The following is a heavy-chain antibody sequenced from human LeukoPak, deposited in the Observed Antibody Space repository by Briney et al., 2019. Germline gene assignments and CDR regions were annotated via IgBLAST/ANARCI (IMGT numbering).Heavy chain of an antibody. CDR2: IRSSGRTI. CDR1: GFSFSNSW. D-gene: IGHD2-21*01. CDR3: ARHIFLDY. Sequence: GGSLRLSCAASGFSFSNSWMSWVRQAPERGLEWVSYIRSSGRTIYYADSVMGRFTISRDNANHSLYLQMNSLRAEDSAVYYCARHIFLDYWGPGTLVTVSS. V-gene: IGHV3-11*04. J-gene: IGHJ4*02.